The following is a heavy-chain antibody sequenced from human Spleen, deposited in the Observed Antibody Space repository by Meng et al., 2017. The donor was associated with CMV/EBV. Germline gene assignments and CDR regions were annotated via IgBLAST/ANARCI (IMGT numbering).Heavy chain of an antibody. V-gene: IGHV3-30*09. D-gene: IGHD4-17*01. CDR1: GFNLTTYI. CDR2: ITSDASNK. CDR3: ARDRGDYAIYEDY. J-gene: IGHJ4*02. Sequence: GESLKISCTASGFNLTTYIMHWVRQAPGKGLEWVAAITSDASNKYYARSVKGRFDISRDNPRNTLYLQMNYLRAADTAVYYCARDRGDYAIYEDYWGQGTLVTVSS.